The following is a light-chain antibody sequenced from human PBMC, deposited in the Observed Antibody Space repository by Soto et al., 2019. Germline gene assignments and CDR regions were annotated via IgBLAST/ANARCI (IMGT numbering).Light chain of an antibody. V-gene: IGKV3D-15*03. CDR1: QSVSSK. J-gene: IGKJ2*01. CDR3: QQYYNWPLEYT. Sequence: EIVMTQSPGTLSVSPGERVTLSCRASQSVSSKVAWYQQKPGQAPRLLIFTASLRATGVPARFSGSGSGTEFTLTISILQYEDFAVYWCQQYYNWPLEYTFGQGTKLEI. CDR2: TAS.